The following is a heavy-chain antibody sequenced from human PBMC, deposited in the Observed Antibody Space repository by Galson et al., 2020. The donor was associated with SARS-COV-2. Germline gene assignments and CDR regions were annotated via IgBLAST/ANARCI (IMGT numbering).Heavy chain of an antibody. V-gene: IGHV3-48*01. CDR3: ARGGSWELLMVWFDP. CDR1: GFTFSSYS. CDR2: ISSSSSTI. Sequence: GGSLRLSCAASGFTFSSYSMNWVRQAPGKGLEWVSYISSSSSTIYYADSVKGRFTISRDNAKNSLYLQMNSLRAEDTAVYYCARGGSWELLMVWFDPWGQGTLVTVSS. D-gene: IGHD1-26*01. J-gene: IGHJ5*02.